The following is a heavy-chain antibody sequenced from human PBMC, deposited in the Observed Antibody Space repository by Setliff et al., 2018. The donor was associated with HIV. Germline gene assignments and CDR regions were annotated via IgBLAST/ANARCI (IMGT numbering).Heavy chain of an antibody. D-gene: IGHD3-10*01. CDR1: GGSISRYY. J-gene: IGHJ4*02. CDR2: IYPSATT. CDR3: ARHGTYYHLFDY. Sequence: SETLSLTCTVSGGSISRYYWSWIRQPAGKGLEWIGHIYPSATTNYDPSLRGRVTMSLDTSKNQFSLKLTSVTAADTAVYYCARHGTYYHLFDYWGQGTPVTVSS. V-gene: IGHV4-4*07.